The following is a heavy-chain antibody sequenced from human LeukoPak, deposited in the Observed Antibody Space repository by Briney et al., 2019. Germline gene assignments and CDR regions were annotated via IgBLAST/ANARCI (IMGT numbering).Heavy chain of an antibody. CDR2: IRGKGSGGST. CDR1: GFTFGDYA. CDR3: TRERDYTDEY. D-gene: IGHD4-11*01. J-gene: IGHJ4*02. Sequence: GGSLRLSCTGSGFTFGDYAMSWFRQAPGKGLEWVGFIRGKGSGGSTEYAASVKGRFTISRDDSRSMAYLQMDDLSTEDTAVYYCTRERDYTDEYWGQGTLVTVSS. V-gene: IGHV3-49*03.